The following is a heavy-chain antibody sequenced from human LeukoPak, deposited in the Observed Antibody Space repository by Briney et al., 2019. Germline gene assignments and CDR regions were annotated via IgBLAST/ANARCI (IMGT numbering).Heavy chain of an antibody. V-gene: IGHV6-1*01. CDR1: GVSFCSNTGI. CDR2: TYYRSKWFI. D-gene: IGHD2-8*02. Sequence: SQTLSLTCAISGVSFCSNTGIWNWVRPSPWRGFEWLGRTYYRSKWFIDYALSVKGRMTINPDTSKNQFSLQLNSVTPEDTAVYYCARDKVLNGFDIWGQGTMVTVSS. CDR3: ARDKVLNGFDI. J-gene: IGHJ3*02.